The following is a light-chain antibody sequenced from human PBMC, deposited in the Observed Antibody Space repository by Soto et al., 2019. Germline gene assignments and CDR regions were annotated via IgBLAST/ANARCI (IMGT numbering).Light chain of an antibody. CDR2: EVS. CDR1: SSDIGLYNY. Sequence: QSVLTQPPSASGSPGQSVTISCAGTSSDIGLYNYVSWYQHHPGKAPKLIIYEVSKRPSGVPDRFSGSKSGNTASLTVSGLQAEDEADYYCSSYAGDINLDVFGGGTKVTVL. V-gene: IGLV2-8*01. J-gene: IGLJ3*02. CDR3: SSYAGDINLDV.